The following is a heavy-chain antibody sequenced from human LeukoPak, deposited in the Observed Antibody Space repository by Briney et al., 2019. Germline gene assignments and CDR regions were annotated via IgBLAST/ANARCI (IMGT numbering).Heavy chain of an antibody. CDR1: GYTLTELS. Sequence: GASVKVSCKVSGYTLTELSMHWVRQAPGKGLERMGGFDPEDGETIYAQKFQGRVTMTEDTSPDTAYMEMSSLRSEDTAVYYCATGRHCSGGSCYPYYYYMDVWGKGTTVTVSS. CDR3: ATGRHCSGGSCYPYYYYMDV. V-gene: IGHV1-24*01. D-gene: IGHD2-15*01. CDR2: FDPEDGET. J-gene: IGHJ6*03.